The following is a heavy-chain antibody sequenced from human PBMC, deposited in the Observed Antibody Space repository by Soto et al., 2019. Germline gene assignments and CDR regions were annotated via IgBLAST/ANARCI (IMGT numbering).Heavy chain of an antibody. J-gene: IGHJ4*02. Sequence: QVQLVESGGGVVQPGRSLRLSCAASGFTCSSHSIQWVRHAPGQGLELVAVISYEGSIKYYADSVKGRFTISRDNSKNSAYLQMNSLRAAYTAVFYCAREGSTSGDLDYWGQGTLVIVSS. CDR3: AREGSTSGDLDY. D-gene: IGHD1-26*01. CDR1: GFTCSSHS. CDR2: ISYEGSIK. V-gene: IGHV3-30-3*01.